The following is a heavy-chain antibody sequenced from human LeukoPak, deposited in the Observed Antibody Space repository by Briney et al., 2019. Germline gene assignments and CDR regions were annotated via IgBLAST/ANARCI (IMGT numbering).Heavy chain of an antibody. Sequence: GGSLRLSCAASGFSFSTYGMHWVRQAPGKGLEWLAFIQSDGRNKYYADSVKGRFTISRDNSKNTLYLQMNSLRAEDTAVYYCAKDPYYYGSGSYSYFDYWGQGTLVTVSS. J-gene: IGHJ4*02. V-gene: IGHV3-30*02. CDR3: AKDPYYYGSGSYSYFDY. CDR1: GFSFSTYG. CDR2: IQSDGRNK. D-gene: IGHD3-10*01.